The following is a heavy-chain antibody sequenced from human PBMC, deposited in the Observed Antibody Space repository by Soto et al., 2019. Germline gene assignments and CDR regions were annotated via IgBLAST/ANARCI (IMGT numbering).Heavy chain of an antibody. Sequence: PGGSLRLSCAASGFTFSSYAMHWVRQAPGKGLEWVAVISYDGSNKYYADSVKGRFTISRDNSKNTLYLQMNSLRAEDTAVYYCARDSVRDYLYYYYGMDVWGQGTTVTVSS. D-gene: IGHD4-17*01. CDR2: ISYDGSNK. J-gene: IGHJ6*02. CDR1: GFTFSSYA. V-gene: IGHV3-30-3*01. CDR3: ARDSVRDYLYYYYGMDV.